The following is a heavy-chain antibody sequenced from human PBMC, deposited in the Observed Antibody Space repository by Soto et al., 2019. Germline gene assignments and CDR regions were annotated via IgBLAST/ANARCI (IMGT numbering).Heavy chain of an antibody. CDR3: ARMHYHDSSGNWFDP. V-gene: IGHV1-8*01. J-gene: IGHJ5*02. Sequence: QVQLVQSGAEVKKPGASVKVSCKASGYTFTSYDINWVRQATGQGLALMGWMKPNSGNTGYAQKFQGRVTMTWNTSIGTAYMELSSLRSDDTAVYYCARMHYHDSSGNWFDPWGQGTLVTVSS. CDR1: GYTFTSYD. D-gene: IGHD3-22*01. CDR2: MKPNSGNT.